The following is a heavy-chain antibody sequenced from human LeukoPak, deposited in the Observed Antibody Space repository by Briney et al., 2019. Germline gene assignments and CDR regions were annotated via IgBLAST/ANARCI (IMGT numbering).Heavy chain of an antibody. CDR2: IYYSGST. Sequence: SETLSLTRTVSGGSISSYYWSWIRQPPGKGLEWIGYIYYSGSTNYNPSLKSRVTISVDTSKNQFSLKLSSVTAADTAVYYCARDSYYDSSGYYGGFDYWGQGTLVTVSS. J-gene: IGHJ4*02. V-gene: IGHV4-59*01. CDR3: ARDSYYDSSGYYGGFDY. CDR1: GGSISSYY. D-gene: IGHD3-22*01.